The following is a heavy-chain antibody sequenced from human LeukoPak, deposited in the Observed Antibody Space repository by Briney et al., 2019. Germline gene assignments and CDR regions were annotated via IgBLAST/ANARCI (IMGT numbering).Heavy chain of an antibody. Sequence: SETLSLTCTVSGYSISSGYYWGWIRQPPGKGLEWIGSIYHSGSTYYNPSLKSRVTISVDTSKNQFSLKLSSVTAADTAVYYCGRDSGQTYYYYYMDVWGKGTTVTVSS. CDR3: GRDSGQTYYYYYMDV. D-gene: IGHD3-10*01. CDR2: IYHSGST. CDR1: GYSISSGYY. V-gene: IGHV4-38-2*02. J-gene: IGHJ6*03.